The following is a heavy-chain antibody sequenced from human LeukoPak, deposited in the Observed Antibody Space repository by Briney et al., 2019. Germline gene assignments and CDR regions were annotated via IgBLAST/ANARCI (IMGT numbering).Heavy chain of an antibody. Sequence: PGGFLRLSCAPSGLTFSSYAMSWGREAPGEGLEWVVNIKQDVSEKYYVDSVKGRFTISRDNAKNSLYLQMNSLRAEDTAVYSCARPPLYGSGSYYFDYWGQGTLVTVSS. CDR1: GLTFSSYA. CDR2: IKQDVSEK. D-gene: IGHD3-10*01. CDR3: ARPPLYGSGSYYFDY. V-gene: IGHV3-7*03. J-gene: IGHJ4*02.